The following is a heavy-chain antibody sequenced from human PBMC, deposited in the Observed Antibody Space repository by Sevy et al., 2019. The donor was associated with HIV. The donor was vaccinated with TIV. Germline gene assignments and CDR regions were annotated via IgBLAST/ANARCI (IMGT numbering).Heavy chain of an antibody. CDR3: ARDGRATDYGMDV. CDR2: ISSTSTYI. D-gene: IGHD1-26*01. J-gene: IGHJ6*02. Sequence: GGSLRLSCGASGFTFNTYNFNWVRQAPGKGLECVSSISSTSTYIYYADSVRGRFTISRDNAKNSLYLQMNNLGAEDTAIYYCARDGRATDYGMDVWGLGTTVTVSS. V-gene: IGHV3-21*01. CDR1: GFTFNTYN.